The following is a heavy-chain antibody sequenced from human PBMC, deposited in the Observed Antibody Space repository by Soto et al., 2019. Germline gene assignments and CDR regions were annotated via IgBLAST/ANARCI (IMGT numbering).Heavy chain of an antibody. CDR2: VHHSGGT. D-gene: IGHD1-26*01. Sequence: SETLSLTCIVSGDFTRSYYWSWIRQPPGKGLEWIGYVHHSGGTNYNPSLKSRVTFSLDTSKNQFSLNLTSVTAANTAVYYCARRYGSWVDFWRLGTLVT. J-gene: IGHJ4*02. CDR1: GDFTRSYY. CDR3: ARRYGSWVDF. V-gene: IGHV4-59*01.